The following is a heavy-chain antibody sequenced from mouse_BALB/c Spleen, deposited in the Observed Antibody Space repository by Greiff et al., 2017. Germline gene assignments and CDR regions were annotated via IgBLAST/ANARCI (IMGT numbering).Heavy chain of an antibody. CDR2: ISYSGST. V-gene: IGHV3-2*02. J-gene: IGHJ4*01. CDR1: GYSITSDYA. Sequence: EVQLVESGPGLVKPSQSLSLTCTVTGYSITSDYAWNWIRQFPGNKLEWMGYISYSGSTSYNPSLKSRISITRDTSKNQFFLQLNSVTTEDTATYYCARKDYYDYDSGAMDYWGQGTSVTVSS. CDR3: ARKDYYDYDSGAMDY. D-gene: IGHD2-4*01.